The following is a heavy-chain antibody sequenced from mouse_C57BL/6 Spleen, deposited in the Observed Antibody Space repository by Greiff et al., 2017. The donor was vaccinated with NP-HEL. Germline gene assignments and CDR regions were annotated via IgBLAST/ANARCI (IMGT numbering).Heavy chain of an antibody. Sequence: VQLQQSGPVLVKPGASVKMSCKASGYTFTDYYMNWVKQSHGKSLEWIGVINPYNGGTSYNQKFKGKATLTVDKSSSTAYMELNSLTSEDSAVYYCARGEVRVTLDYWGQGTTLTVSS. CDR2: INPYNGGT. J-gene: IGHJ2*01. D-gene: IGHD2-5*01. CDR1: GYTFTDYY. V-gene: IGHV1-19*01. CDR3: ARGEVRVTLDY.